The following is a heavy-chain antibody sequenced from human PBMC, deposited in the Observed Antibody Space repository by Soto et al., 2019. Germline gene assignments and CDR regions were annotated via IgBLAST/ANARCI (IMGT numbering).Heavy chain of an antibody. CDR1: GFTFSSYS. J-gene: IGHJ5*02. V-gene: IGHV3-21*01. CDR2: ISSSSSYI. CDR3: ARVAHYNWFDP. Sequence: PRLSCAASGFTFSSYSMNWVRQAPGKGLEWVSSISSSSSYIYYADSVKGRFTISRDNAKNSLYLQMNSLRAEDTAVYYCARVAHYNWFDPWGQGTLVTVSS.